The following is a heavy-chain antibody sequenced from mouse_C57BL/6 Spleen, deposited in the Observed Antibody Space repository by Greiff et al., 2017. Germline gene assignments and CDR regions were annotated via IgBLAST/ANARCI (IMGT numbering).Heavy chain of an antibody. Sequence: VQLQQSGAELVKPGASVKISCKASGYTFTDYYINWVKQRPGQGLEWIGKIGPGSGSTYYNEKFKGKATLTADKSSSTAYMQLSSLTSEDSAVYFCALYYGNYVGYAMDYWGQGTSVTVSS. CDR3: ALYYGNYVGYAMDY. V-gene: IGHV1-77*01. J-gene: IGHJ4*01. D-gene: IGHD2-1*01. CDR1: GYTFTDYY. CDR2: IGPGSGST.